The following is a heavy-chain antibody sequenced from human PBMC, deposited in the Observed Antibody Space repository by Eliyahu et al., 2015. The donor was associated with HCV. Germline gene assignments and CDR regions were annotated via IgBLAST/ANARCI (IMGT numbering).Heavy chain of an antibody. CDR3: IHRSGGFSYFYGVDV. D-gene: IGHD3-16*01. J-gene: IGHJ6*02. V-gene: IGHV2-5*01. CDR1: GFSLTTGGVG. Sequence: QITLTESGPTLVKPTQTLTLTCTFSGFSLTTGGVGVGWIRQPPGKALEWLTLIYWNDDKRYSPSLESRLTITKDTAKNQVVLTMSNMDPVDTATYYCIHRSGGFSYFYGVDVWGQGTTVTVSS. CDR2: IYWNDDK.